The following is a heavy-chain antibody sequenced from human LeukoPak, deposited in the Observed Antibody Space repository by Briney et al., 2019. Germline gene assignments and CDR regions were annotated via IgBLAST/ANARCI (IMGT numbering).Heavy chain of an antibody. CDR2: ISWNSGSI. Sequence: GGSLRLSCAASGFTFDDYAMHWVRQAPGKGLEWVSGISWNSGSIGYADSVKGRFTISRDNAKNSLYLQMNSLRAEDTAVYYCARFLVRQLVQDYWGQGTLVTVSS. V-gene: IGHV3-9*01. CDR3: ARFLVRQLVQDY. D-gene: IGHD6-13*01. CDR1: GFTFDDYA. J-gene: IGHJ4*02.